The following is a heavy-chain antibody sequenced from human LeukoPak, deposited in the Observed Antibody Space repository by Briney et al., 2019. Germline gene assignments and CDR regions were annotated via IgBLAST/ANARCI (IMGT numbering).Heavy chain of an antibody. V-gene: IGHV1-69*05. D-gene: IGHD2-8*01. CDR2: IIPIFGTA. CDR1: GGTFSSYA. J-gene: IGHJ3*02. CDR3: ARDVSGHDAFDI. Sequence: EASVKVSCKASGGTFSSYAISWVRQAPGQGLEWMGGIIPIFGTANYAQKFQGRVTITTDESTSTAYMELSSLRSEDTAVYYCARDVSGHDAFDIWGQGTMVTVSS.